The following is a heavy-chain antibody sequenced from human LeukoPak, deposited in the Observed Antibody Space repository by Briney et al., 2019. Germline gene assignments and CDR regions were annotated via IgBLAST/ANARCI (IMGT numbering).Heavy chain of an antibody. Sequence: PGGSLRLSCAASGFSFSSYGMHWVRQAPGKGLEWVAVISYDGSNKYYADSEKGRFTISRDNSKNTLYLQMNSLRAEDTAVYYCAKRPSLTTVTPDYWGQGTLVTVSS. CDR1: GFSFSSYG. CDR3: AKRPSLTTVTPDY. V-gene: IGHV3-30*18. CDR2: ISYDGSNK. J-gene: IGHJ4*02. D-gene: IGHD4-11*01.